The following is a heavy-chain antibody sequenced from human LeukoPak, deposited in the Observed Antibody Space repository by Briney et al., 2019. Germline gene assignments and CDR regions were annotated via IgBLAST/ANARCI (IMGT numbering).Heavy chain of an antibody. CDR2: IWYDGSNK. J-gene: IGHJ4*02. CDR1: GFTFSSYG. CDR3: ARDSSGWYPKTAYYFDY. V-gene: IGHV3-33*08. Sequence: GRSLRLSCAASGFTFSSYGMHWVRQAPGKGLEWVAVIWYDGSNKYYADSVKGRFTISRDNSKNTLYLQMNSLRAEDTAVYYCARDSSGWYPKTAYYFDYWGQGTLVTVSS. D-gene: IGHD6-19*01.